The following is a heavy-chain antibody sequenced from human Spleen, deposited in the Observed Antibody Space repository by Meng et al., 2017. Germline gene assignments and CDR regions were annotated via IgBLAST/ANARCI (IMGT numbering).Heavy chain of an antibody. CDR2: IKSNPDGGTI. CDR3: SGHIDY. Sequence: GGSLRLSCTGSGFTFTNAYMTWVRQAPGKGLEWVGRIKSNPDGGTIDYGAPVKGRLTISRDDSKNTVYLQINSLQTEDTAVYYCSGHIDYWGQGTLVTVSS. V-gene: IGHV3-15*01. CDR1: GFTFTNAY. J-gene: IGHJ4*02.